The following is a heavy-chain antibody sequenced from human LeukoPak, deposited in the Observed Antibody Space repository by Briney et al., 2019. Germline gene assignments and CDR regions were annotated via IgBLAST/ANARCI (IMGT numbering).Heavy chain of an antibody. Sequence: PSETLSLTCTVSGGSISSYYWSWVRQPPGKGLEWIGYIYYSGSTNYNPSLKSRVTISVDTSKNQFSLKLSSVTAADTAVYYCARGGSTSWEVFDYWGQGTLVTVSS. CDR1: GGSISSYY. J-gene: IGHJ4*02. CDR2: IYYSGST. CDR3: ARGGSTSWEVFDY. V-gene: IGHV4-59*12. D-gene: IGHD2-2*01.